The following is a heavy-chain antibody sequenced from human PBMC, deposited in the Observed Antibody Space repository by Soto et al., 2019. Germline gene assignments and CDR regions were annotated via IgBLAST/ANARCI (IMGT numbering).Heavy chain of an antibody. Sequence: PSETPALTCTVSGGSINSGGYYWNWIRQHPGKGLEWIGYIYYTGSTSYNPSLKSRVTMSVDTSKNQFSLTLSSVTAADTAVYYCAIAQTTYGVLKVFSFWGHGYPVTGYS. CDR2: IYYTGST. J-gene: IGHJ4*01. CDR1: GGSINSGGYY. D-gene: IGHD3-3*01. CDR3: AIAQTTYGVLKVFSF. V-gene: IGHV4-31*03.